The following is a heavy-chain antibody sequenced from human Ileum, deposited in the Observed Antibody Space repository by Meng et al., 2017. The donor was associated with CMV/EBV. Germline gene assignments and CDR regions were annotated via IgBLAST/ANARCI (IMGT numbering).Heavy chain of an antibody. V-gene: IGHV3-21*01. CDR1: GITFSKYS. J-gene: IGHJ5*02. D-gene: IGHD4-11*01. CDR2: ISSRSTYM. CDR3: ARGELGSNYGWFDP. Sequence: AASGITFSKYSMNWVRQAPGKGLEWVSSISSRSTYMYYADSVKGRFTISRDNAKNSLYLHMNSLRAEDTAVYYCARGELGSNYGWFDPWGQGTLVTVS.